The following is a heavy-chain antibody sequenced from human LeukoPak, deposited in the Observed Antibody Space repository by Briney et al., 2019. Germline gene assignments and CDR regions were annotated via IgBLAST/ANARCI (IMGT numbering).Heavy chain of an antibody. CDR1: GYTFTGYY. D-gene: IGHD3-9*01. CDR3: ATTDKYYDILTGYYNLDY. V-gene: IGHV1-69*06. Sequence: ASVKVSCKASGYTFTGYYMHWVRQAPGQGLEWMGGIIPIFGTASYAQKFQGRVTITADKSTSTAYMELSSLRSEDTAVYYCATTDKYYDILTGYYNLDYWGQGTLVTVSS. J-gene: IGHJ4*02. CDR2: IIPIFGTA.